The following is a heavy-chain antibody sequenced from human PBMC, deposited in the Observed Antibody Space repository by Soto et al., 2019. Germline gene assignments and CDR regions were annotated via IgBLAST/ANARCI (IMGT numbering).Heavy chain of an antibody. D-gene: IGHD2-21*02. CDR1: GYTFTPYY. J-gene: IGHJ4*02. Sequence: QVQLVQSGAEVRKPGASVKVSCKTSGYTFTPYYLHWLRQAPGQALEWMGVIHPSGGGTTYAQKFLGRVTVTRDTSTTTVFMELSSLRSDDTAVYYCARGGHIAVVTASFDNWGQGILVTVSS. V-gene: IGHV1-46*03. CDR2: IHPSGGGT. CDR3: ARGGHIAVVTASFDN.